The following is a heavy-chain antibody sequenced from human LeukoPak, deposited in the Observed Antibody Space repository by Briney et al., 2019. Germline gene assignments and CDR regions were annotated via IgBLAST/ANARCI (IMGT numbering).Heavy chain of an antibody. CDR2: INHSGST. CDR1: GGSFSGYY. Sequence: SETLSLTCAVYGGSFSGYYWSWIRQPPGKGLEWIGEINHSGSTNYNPSLKSRVTISVDTSKNQFSLKLSSVTAADTAVYYCARDVRDLGELDYWRQGTLVTVS. V-gene: IGHV4-34*01. D-gene: IGHD3-10*01. J-gene: IGHJ4*02. CDR3: ARDVRDLGELDY.